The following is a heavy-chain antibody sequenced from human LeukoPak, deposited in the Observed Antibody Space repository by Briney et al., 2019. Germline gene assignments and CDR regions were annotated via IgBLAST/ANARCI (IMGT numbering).Heavy chain of an antibody. Sequence: PGGSLRLSCAASEFTVSTNYMSWVRQAPGKGLEWVSIIYSTGGKYYADSVKGRFTISRDNSKHTLYLQMNSLRGEDTAVYYCARGSDGRFAFDYWGQGILVTVSS. CDR1: EFTVSTNY. V-gene: IGHV3-66*01. D-gene: IGHD3-10*01. CDR2: IYSTGGK. J-gene: IGHJ4*02. CDR3: ARGSDGRFAFDY.